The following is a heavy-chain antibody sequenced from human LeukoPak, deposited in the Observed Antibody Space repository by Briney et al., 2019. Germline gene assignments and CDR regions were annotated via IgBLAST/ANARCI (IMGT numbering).Heavy chain of an antibody. CDR2: IKNDGSTT. D-gene: IGHD3-9*01. V-gene: IGHV3-74*01. CDR3: ARDSPYYDILTGLGFDY. J-gene: IGHJ4*02. CDR1: GFTFSSYW. Sequence: GSLRLSCAASGFTFSSYWMHWVRQPPGKGLVWVSRIKNDGSTTTYADSVKGRFTVSRDNAKNTLYLQMNSLRAEDTAVYYCARDSPYYDILTGLGFDYWGQGTLVTVSS.